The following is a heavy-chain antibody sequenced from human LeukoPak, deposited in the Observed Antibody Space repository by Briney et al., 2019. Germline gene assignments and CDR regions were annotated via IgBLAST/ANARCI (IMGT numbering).Heavy chain of an antibody. CDR3: ARGYTWFDY. D-gene: IGHD5-12*01. CDR2: INPNSGGT. CDR1: GYSFTGQY. J-gene: IGHJ4*02. V-gene: IGHV1-2*02. Sequence: GASVKVSCKASGYSFTGQYLHWVRQAPGQGLEWMGWINPNSGGTNYAQKFQGRVTMTRDTSISTAYMELSRLKSDDTAMYYCARGYTWFDYWGQGTLVTVSS.